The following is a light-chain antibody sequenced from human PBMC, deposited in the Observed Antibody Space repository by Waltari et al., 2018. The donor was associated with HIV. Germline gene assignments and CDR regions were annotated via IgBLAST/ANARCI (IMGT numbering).Light chain of an antibody. CDR1: DKNVGHEG. Sequence: GPTQPSSVSKGLGQNVTLTCTGNDKNVGHEGEGWLLRHEGHPPEVLSYRGGARPAGISQKYSASRSGNTASLTITGLRVDDEAVYYCSAWDSSLSEWVFGGGTKLTVL. CDR3: SAWDSSLSEWV. CDR2: RGG. V-gene: IGLV10-54*01. J-gene: IGLJ3*02.